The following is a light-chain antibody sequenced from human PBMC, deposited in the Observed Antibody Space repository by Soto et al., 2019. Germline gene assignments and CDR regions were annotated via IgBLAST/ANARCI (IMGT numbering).Light chain of an antibody. CDR2: EVR. CDR1: NRDVGSYNL. Sequence: QSALTQPASVSGSPGQSITIACTGTNRDVGSYNLVSWYQQRPGEAPKLIISEVRNRPSGISYRFTGSKSGNTASLTISGLQAEDEADYYCSSYTTTSTLVFGGGTKSPS. V-gene: IGLV2-14*01. CDR3: SSYTTTSTLV. J-gene: IGLJ3*02.